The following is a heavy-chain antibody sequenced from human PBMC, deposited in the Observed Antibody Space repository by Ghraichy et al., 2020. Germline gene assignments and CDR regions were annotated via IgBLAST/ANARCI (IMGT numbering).Heavy chain of an antibody. Sequence: GSLRLTCTVSGGSISSYYWSWIRQSPGKGLEWIGYIYYSGTTIYNPSFKSRVTRSVETSKNQFSLKLSSVTAADTAVYYCAREGDCSSISCLYYFDYWGQGTLVTVSS. CDR1: GGSISSYY. D-gene: IGHD2-2*01. CDR2: IYYSGTT. V-gene: IGHV4-59*01. J-gene: IGHJ4*02. CDR3: AREGDCSSISCLYYFDY.